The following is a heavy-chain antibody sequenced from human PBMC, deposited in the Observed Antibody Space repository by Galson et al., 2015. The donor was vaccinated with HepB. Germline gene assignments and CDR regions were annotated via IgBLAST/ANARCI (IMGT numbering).Heavy chain of an antibody. CDR1: GFTFSSYG. CDR3: ASLLIAVAPHYYYYGMDV. Sequence: SLRLSCAASGFTFSSYGMHWVRQAPGKGLEWVAVISYDGSNKYYADSVKGRFTISRDNSKNTLYLQMNSLRAEDTAVYYCASLLIAVAPHYYYYGMDVWGQGTTVTVSS. J-gene: IGHJ6*02. V-gene: IGHV3-30*03. D-gene: IGHD6-19*01. CDR2: ISYDGSNK.